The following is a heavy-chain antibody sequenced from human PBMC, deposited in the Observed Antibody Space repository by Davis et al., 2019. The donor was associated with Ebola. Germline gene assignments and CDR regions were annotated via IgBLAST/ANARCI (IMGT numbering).Heavy chain of an antibody. D-gene: IGHD6-19*01. CDR2: IKSKTDGGTT. Sequence: GESLKISCAASGFTFSSYSMNWVRQAPGKGLEWVGRIKSKTDGGTTDYAAPVKGRFTISRDDSKNTLYLQMNSLKTEDTAVYYCTTDRVAVAGIDYWGQGTLVTVSS. CDR3: TTDRVAVAGIDY. CDR1: GFTFSSYS. V-gene: IGHV3-15*07. J-gene: IGHJ4*02.